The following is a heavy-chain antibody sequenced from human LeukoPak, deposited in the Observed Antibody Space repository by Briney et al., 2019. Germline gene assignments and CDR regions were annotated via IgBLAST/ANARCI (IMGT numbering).Heavy chain of an antibody. V-gene: IGHV3-48*01. CDR1: GFTFSNYL. CDR3: ASKQGDY. Sequence: GGSLRLSCVGSGFTFSNYLMNWVRQAPGKGLEWVSFISSTGGTIYYADSVKGRFTVSRDNAKKSLYLQMNSLRAEDTAVYYCASKQGDYWGQGTLVTVSS. J-gene: IGHJ4*02. CDR2: ISSTGGTI.